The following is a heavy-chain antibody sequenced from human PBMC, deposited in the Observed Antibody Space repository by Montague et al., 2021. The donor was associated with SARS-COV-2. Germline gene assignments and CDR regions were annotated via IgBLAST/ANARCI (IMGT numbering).Heavy chain of an antibody. J-gene: IGHJ6*02. CDR3: ANFRRTQLLFGTLYYGMDV. CDR2: VSYIRST. D-gene: IGHD2-2*01. CDR1: LHCVSGYY. V-gene: IGHV4-59*02. Sequence: SETLSLTCTGALHCVSGYYWRWMRQPTAKGLQSNGYVSYIRSTNYNPSLKSRVTISVDTSMNHFTLRLSSVTAADTAVYYCANFRRTQLLFGTLYYGMDVWGQGTTVTVSS.